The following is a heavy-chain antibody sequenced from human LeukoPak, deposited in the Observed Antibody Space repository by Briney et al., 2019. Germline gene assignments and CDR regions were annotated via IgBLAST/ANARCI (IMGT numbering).Heavy chain of an antibody. Sequence: PSETLSLTCTISGGSISSYYWSWLRQPAGEGLELIGRLYTLGSTNYNPSLKSRVSMSLDTSTYQFSLNLNSVTAADTAVYYCARAPYSGNYYGAFDIWGQGTVVTVSS. D-gene: IGHD1-26*01. V-gene: IGHV4-4*07. J-gene: IGHJ3*02. CDR1: GGSISSYY. CDR2: LYTLGST. CDR3: ARAPYSGNYYGAFDI.